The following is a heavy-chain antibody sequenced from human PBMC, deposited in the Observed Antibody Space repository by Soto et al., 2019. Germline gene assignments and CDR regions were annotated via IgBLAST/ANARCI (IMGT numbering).Heavy chain of an antibody. CDR2: ISYDGSNK. CDR3: ATLGTRNELDY. CDR1: GFTFSSYG. V-gene: IGHV3-30*03. J-gene: IGHJ4*02. Sequence: GGSLRLSCAASGFTFSSYGMHWVRQAPGKGLEWVAVISYDGSNKYYADSVKGRFTISRDNSKNTLYLQMNSLRAEDTAVYYCATLGTRNELDYWGQGTLVTVSS. D-gene: IGHD3-16*01.